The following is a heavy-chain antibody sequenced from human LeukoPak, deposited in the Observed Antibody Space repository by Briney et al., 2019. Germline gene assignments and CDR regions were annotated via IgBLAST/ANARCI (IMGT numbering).Heavy chain of an antibody. CDR1: GFTFSSYS. J-gene: IGHJ4*02. CDR2: ISSSSSYI. D-gene: IGHD5-18*01. V-gene: IGHV3-21*01. CDR3: ARVGYSYGYDFDY. Sequence: GGSLRLSCAASGFTFSSYSMNWVRQAPGKGLEWVSSISSSSSYIYYADSVKGRFSISRDNAKNSLYLQMNSLRAEDTAVYYCARVGYSYGYDFDYGGQGTVVTVSS.